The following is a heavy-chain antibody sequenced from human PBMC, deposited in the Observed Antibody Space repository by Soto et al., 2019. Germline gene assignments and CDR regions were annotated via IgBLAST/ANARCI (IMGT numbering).Heavy chain of an antibody. Sequence: GGSLRLSCAASGFTFSSYGMHWVRQAPGKGLEWVAVIWYDGSNKYYADSVKGRFTISRDNSKNTLYLQMNSLRAEDTAVYYCASYGDYSNYFDYWGQGTLVTVSS. CDR1: GFTFSSYG. J-gene: IGHJ4*02. V-gene: IGHV3-33*01. CDR3: ASYGDYSNYFDY. D-gene: IGHD4-17*01. CDR2: IWYDGSNK.